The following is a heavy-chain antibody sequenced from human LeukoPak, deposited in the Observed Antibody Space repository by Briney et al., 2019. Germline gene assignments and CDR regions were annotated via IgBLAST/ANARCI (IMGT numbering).Heavy chain of an antibody. D-gene: IGHD1-26*01. CDR2: IYYSGST. J-gene: IGHJ3*02. CDR3: ARHVSGSSHAFDI. Sequence: SETLSLTCTVSGGSIGSYYWSWIRQPPGKGLEWIGYIYYSGSTNYNPSLKSRVTISVDTSKNQFSLKLSSVTAADTAVYYCARHVSGSSHAFDIWGQGTMVTVSS. CDR1: GGSIGSYY. V-gene: IGHV4-59*08.